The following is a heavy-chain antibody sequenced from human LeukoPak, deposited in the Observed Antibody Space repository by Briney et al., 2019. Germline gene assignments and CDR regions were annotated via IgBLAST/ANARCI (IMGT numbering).Heavy chain of an antibody. V-gene: IGHV3-7*01. Sequence: GGSLRLSCAASGFTFNTYWMTWVRQAPGKGLEWVANIKQDGSENYYVDSVKGRFTISRDNAKNSLYLQMNSLRAEDTAMYYCAKHGRDSRYSYMDVWGKGTTVTISS. CDR2: IKQDGSEN. D-gene: IGHD4-23*01. CDR3: AKHGRDSRYSYMDV. J-gene: IGHJ6*03. CDR1: GFTFNTYW.